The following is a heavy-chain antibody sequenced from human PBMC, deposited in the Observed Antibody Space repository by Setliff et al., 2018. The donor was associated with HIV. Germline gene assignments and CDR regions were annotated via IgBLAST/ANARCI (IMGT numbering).Heavy chain of an antibody. J-gene: IGHJ3*02. D-gene: IGHD6-13*01. V-gene: IGHV1-2*02. CDR1: GYTFTGYY. CDR2: INPNSGGT. Sequence: ASVKVSCKASGYTFTGYYMHWVRQAPGQGLEWMGWINPNSGGTNYAQKFQGRVTMTRDTSISTAYMDLGRLRSDDTAVYYCTKDGLAAGARAFDIWGQGTMVTVSS. CDR3: TKDGLAAGARAFDI.